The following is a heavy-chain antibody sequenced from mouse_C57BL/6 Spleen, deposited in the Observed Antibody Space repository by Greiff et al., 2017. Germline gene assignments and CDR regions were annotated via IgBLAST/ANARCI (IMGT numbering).Heavy chain of an antibody. Sequence: QVQLQQPGAELVRPGSSVKLSCKASGYTFTSYWMDWVKQRPGQGLEWIGNIYPSDSETHYNQKFKDKATLTVDKSSSTGYMQLSSLTSEDSAVYYCARARYGNYGGFAYWGQGTLVTVSA. D-gene: IGHD2-10*02. CDR1: GYTFTSYW. CDR2: IYPSDSET. V-gene: IGHV1-61*01. J-gene: IGHJ3*01. CDR3: ARARYGNYGGFAY.